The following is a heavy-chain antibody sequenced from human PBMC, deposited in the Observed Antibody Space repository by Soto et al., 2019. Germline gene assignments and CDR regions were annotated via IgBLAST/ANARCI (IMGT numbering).Heavy chain of an antibody. D-gene: IGHD3-22*01. Sequence: QITLKESGPTLVKPTQTLTLTCTFSGFSLSTSGVGVGWIRQPPGKALEWLALIYWDDDKRYSPSLKSRLTITKDTSKNQVVLTMTNMDPVDTATYYCAHRPMIAGVYFVVGAFDIWGQGTMVTVSS. CDR2: IYWDDDK. J-gene: IGHJ3*02. CDR1: GFSLSTSGVG. V-gene: IGHV2-5*02. CDR3: AHRPMIAGVYFVVGAFDI.